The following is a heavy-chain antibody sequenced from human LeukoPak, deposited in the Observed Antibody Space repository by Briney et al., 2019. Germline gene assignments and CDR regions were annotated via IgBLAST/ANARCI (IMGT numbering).Heavy chain of an antibody. V-gene: IGHV1-46*01. CDR1: GYTFTSYY. CDR3: ARSVTNDAFDI. CDR2: INPSGGST. Sequence: ASVQVSCKASGYTFTSYYMHWVRQAPGQGLEWMGIINPSGGSTSYAQKFQGRVTMTRDTSTSTVYMELSSLRSEDTAVYYCARSVTNDAFDIWGQGTMVTVSS. D-gene: IGHD4-17*01. J-gene: IGHJ3*02.